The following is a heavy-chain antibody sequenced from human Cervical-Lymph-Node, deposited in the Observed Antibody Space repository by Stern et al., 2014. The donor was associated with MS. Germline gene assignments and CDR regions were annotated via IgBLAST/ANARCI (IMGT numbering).Heavy chain of an antibody. D-gene: IGHD1-26*01. CDR1: GGPMNKYT. J-gene: IGHJ5*01. CDR3: ATEGIVGASSWLDS. V-gene: IGHV1-69*09. CDR2: IIPILEMT. Sequence: QVQLVESGAEVKKPGSLVKVSCEASGGPMNKYTISWVRQAPGQGLEWVGRIIPILEMTNYAQKFQGRLTITADMSTNTAYMELGSLRSDDTAVYYCATEGIVGASSWLDSWAQGTLVTVSS.